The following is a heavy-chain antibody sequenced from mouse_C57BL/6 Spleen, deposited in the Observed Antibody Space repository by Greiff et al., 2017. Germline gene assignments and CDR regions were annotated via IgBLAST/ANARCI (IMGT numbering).Heavy chain of an antibody. J-gene: IGHJ4*01. Sequence: VQLQQPGAELVKPGASVTLSCKASGYTFTSYWMHWVKQRPGRGLEWIGRIDPNSGGTKYNEKFKSKATLTVDKPSSTAYMQLSSLTSEDSAVYYGARGSYDYDDGYYAMDYWGQGTSVTVSS. CDR3: ARGSYDYDDGYYAMDY. CDR2: IDPNSGGT. V-gene: IGHV1-72*01. CDR1: GYTFTSYW. D-gene: IGHD2-4*01.